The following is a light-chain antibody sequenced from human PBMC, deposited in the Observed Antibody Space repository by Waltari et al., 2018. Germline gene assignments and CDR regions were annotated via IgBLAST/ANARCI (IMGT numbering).Light chain of an antibody. J-gene: IGLJ3*02. Sequence: QSVLTQPPSVSGAPGQSVTISCTGSSSNIGAGYDVHWYQQLPGLAPKPLIYAFSNRPSGGSDRFYGSKSGTSASLAINGLRAEDEAVYYCQSYDSSLSAVFGGGTKLTVL. CDR2: AFS. V-gene: IGLV1-40*01. CDR1: SSNIGAGYD. CDR3: QSYDSSLSAV.